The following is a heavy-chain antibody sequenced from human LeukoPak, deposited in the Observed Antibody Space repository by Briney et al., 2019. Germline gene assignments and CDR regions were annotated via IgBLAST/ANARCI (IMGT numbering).Heavy chain of an antibody. CDR3: ARAMYSSGWYSSPHFDY. CDR2: ISYDGSNK. D-gene: IGHD6-19*01. Sequence: GGSLRLSCAASGFTFSSYAMHWVRQAPGKGLEWVAVISYDGSNKYYADSVKGRFTISRDNSKNTLYLQMNSLRAEDTAVYYCARAMYSSGWYSSPHFDYGGQGTLVTVTS. CDR1: GFTFSSYA. V-gene: IGHV3-30-3*01. J-gene: IGHJ4*02.